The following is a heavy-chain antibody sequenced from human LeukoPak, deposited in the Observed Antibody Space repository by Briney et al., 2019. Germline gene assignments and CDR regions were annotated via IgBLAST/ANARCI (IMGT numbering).Heavy chain of an antibody. Sequence: PGGSLRLSCAVSGFTFSGSAIHWVRQASGKGLEWVGRIRSRANTYATAYAASVKGRFTISRDDSKNTAYLQMNSLKTEDTALYYCTRPDDYGDYWGQGTLVTVSS. J-gene: IGHJ4*02. CDR3: TRPDDYGDY. V-gene: IGHV3-73*01. CDR1: GFTFSGSA. CDR2: IRSRANTYAT.